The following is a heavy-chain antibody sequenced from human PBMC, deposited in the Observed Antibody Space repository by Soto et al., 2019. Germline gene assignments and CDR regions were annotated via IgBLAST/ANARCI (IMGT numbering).Heavy chain of an antibody. Sequence: EVQLVESGGGLVQPGGSLRLSCAASGFTAGLNFMTWVRQAPGKGLEWVSVINAAGTTHYAESVKGRFSISRDDSKNSLYLQMNSLRAADTGVYYCVSENYYYGMDVWGQGTTVTVSS. CDR1: GFTAGLNF. CDR2: INAAGTT. V-gene: IGHV3-66*01. J-gene: IGHJ6*02. CDR3: VSENYYYGMDV.